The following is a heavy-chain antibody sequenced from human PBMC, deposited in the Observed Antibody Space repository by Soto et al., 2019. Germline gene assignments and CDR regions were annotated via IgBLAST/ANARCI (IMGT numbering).Heavy chain of an antibody. CDR1: GGSISSSSYY. D-gene: IGHD3-22*01. CDR2: IYYSGST. CDR3: ARHSSGYYYSIGWFDP. J-gene: IGHJ5*02. V-gene: IGHV4-39*01. Sequence: SETLSLTCTVSGGSISSSSYYWGWIRQPPGKGLEWIGSIYYSGSTYYKPSLKSRVTISVDTSKNQFSLKLSSVTAADTSVYYCARHSSGYYYSIGWFDPWGQGTLVTVSS.